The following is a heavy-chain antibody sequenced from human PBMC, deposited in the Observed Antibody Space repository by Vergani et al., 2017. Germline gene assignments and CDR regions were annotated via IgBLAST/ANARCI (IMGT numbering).Heavy chain of an antibody. CDR1: GGSISSSSYY. D-gene: IGHD2-2*01. CDR2: INHSGST. V-gene: IGHV4-39*07. Sequence: QLQLQESGPGLVKPSETLSLTCTVSGGSISSSSYYWGWIRQPPGKGLEWIGEINHSGSTNYNPSLKSRVTISVDTSKNQFSLKLSSVTAADTAVYYCARGLFAASYCSSTSCYRGRWFDPWGQGTLVTVSS. CDR3: ARGLFAASYCSSTSCYRGRWFDP. J-gene: IGHJ5*02.